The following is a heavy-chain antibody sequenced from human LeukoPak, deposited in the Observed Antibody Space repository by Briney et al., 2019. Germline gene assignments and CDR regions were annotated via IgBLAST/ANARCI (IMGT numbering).Heavy chain of an antibody. V-gene: IGHV1-18*01. Sequence: GSVKVSCKASGYTFTNFGISWVRQAPGQGLEWMGWISAYNGNTNYAQKLQGRITMTTDTSTNTAYMELRSLRSDDTAVYYCSRSGPGSCSGGSCYSNYWGQGTLVTVSS. D-gene: IGHD2-15*01. J-gene: IGHJ4*02. CDR1: GYTFTNFG. CDR3: SRSGPGSCSGGSCYSNY. CDR2: ISAYNGNT.